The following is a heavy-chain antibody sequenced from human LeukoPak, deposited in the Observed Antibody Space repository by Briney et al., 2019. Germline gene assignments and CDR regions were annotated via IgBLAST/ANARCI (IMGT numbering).Heavy chain of an antibody. CDR2: IASSGRTR. Sequence: GGSLRLSCEVSGFPFSFFEINWVRQAPGKALEWVSNIASSGRTRYYADSVKGRFTISRDNAKNSLYLQMNSLRAEDTAVYYCAKKDGRSGLGYSGYFDYWGQGTLVTVSS. V-gene: IGHV3-48*03. D-gene: IGHD2-15*01. J-gene: IGHJ4*02. CDR3: AKKDGRSGLGYSGYFDY. CDR1: GFPFSFFE.